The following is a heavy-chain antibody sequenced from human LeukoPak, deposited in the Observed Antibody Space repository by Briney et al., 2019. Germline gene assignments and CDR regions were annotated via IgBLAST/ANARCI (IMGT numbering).Heavy chain of an antibody. CDR3: ARRGHGYGSPFDY. CDR1: GFTVSSNY. Sequence: GGSLRLSCAASGFTVSSNYMDWVRQAPGKGLEWVSMIYPNGNTFYTDSVKGRFTISRDNSKNTLDLQMSSLRAEDTAVYYCARRGHGYGSPFDYWGQGTLVTVSS. D-gene: IGHD5-18*01. J-gene: IGHJ4*02. CDR2: IYPNGNT. V-gene: IGHV3-66*04.